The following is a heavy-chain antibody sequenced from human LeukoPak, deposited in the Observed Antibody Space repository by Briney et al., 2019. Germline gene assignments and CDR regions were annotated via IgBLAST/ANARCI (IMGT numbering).Heavy chain of an antibody. CDR2: LSGSGGST. D-gene: IGHD6-13*01. J-gene: IGHJ5*02. CDR1: EFTFSSYA. CDR3: AKNAAAAGVNWFDP. Sequence: GGSLRLSCAASEFTFSSYAMSWVRQAPGKGLEWVSALSGSGGSTDYADSVKGRFTISRDNSKNTLYLQMNSLRAEDTAVYYCAKNAAAAGVNWFDPWGQGTLVTVSS. V-gene: IGHV3-23*01.